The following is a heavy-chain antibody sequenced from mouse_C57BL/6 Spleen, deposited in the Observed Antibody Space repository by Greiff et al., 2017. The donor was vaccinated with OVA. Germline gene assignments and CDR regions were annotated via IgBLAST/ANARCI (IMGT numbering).Heavy chain of an antibody. J-gene: IGHJ4*01. CDR1: GFTFSSYG. V-gene: IGHV5-6*01. Sequence: EVKLMESGGDLVKPGGSLKLSCAASGFTFSSYGMSWVRQTPDKRLEWVATISSGGSYTYYPDSVKGRFTITRDNAKNTLYLQMSSLKSEDTAMYYCATQVLRPYYAIDYWGQGTSVTVSS. CDR3: ATQVLRPYYAIDY. D-gene: IGHD1-2*01. CDR2: ISSGGSYT.